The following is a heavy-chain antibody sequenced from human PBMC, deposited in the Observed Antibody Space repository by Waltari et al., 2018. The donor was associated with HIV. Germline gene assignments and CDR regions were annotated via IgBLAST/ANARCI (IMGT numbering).Heavy chain of an antibody. CDR2: VNSRSSKT. Sequence: EVQLVESGGGLVKPGGSLRLPCAASGFMFSSYSIHWVRQAPGKGLEWVSSVNSRSSKTYYADSLQGRFTVSRDNAKNSLYLQMHSLRAEDTAVYYCARDKDNWNDGDLDYWGQGTLVTVSS. CDR1: GFMFSSYS. CDR3: ARDKDNWNDGDLDY. V-gene: IGHV3-21*01. D-gene: IGHD1-1*01. J-gene: IGHJ4*02.